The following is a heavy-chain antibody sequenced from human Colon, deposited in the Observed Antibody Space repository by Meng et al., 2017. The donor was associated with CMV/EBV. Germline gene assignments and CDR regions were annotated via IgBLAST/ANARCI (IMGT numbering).Heavy chain of an antibody. J-gene: IGHJ5*02. D-gene: IGHD6-13*01. CDR3: ARDPTGVSWYGWFDP. CDR2: VTGSGVST. CDR1: GFTLSSYA. Sequence: GESLKISCEASGFTLSSYAMAWVRQAPGKGLEWVSGVTGSGVSTFYADSVKGRFTISRDNSKNTLYLQMNSLRVEDTASYYCARDPTGVSWYGWFDPWGQGTLVTVSS. V-gene: IGHV3-23*01.